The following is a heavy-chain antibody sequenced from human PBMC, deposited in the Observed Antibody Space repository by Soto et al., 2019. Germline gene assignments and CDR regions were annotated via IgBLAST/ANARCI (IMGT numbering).Heavy chain of an antibody. J-gene: IGHJ6*02. V-gene: IGHV3-23*01. Sequence: GGSLRLSCAASGFTFSSYAMTWVRQAPGKGLEWVSIISSSGDGTYYADSVKGRFTISRDNSRNTLILQMHSLRADDTAVYYCAKSADFWSWGMDVRGQGTSVTVSS. CDR3: AKSADFWSWGMDV. CDR2: ISSSGDGT. CDR1: GFTFSSYA. D-gene: IGHD3-3*01.